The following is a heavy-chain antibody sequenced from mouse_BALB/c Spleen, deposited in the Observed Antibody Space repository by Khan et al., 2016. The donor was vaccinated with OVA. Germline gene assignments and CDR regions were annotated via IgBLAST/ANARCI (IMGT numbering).Heavy chain of an antibody. J-gene: IGHJ3*01. V-gene: IGHV1-81*01. CDR3: ARGGYSVFAY. CDR2: IFPGSGTP. CDR1: GYTFTDYV. Sequence: QVQLQQSGPELVKPGASLTVSCKASGYTFTDYVIGWVKQRTSQGLESIRDIFPGSGTPYYNEKFKDKATLTADKSSNPAYMQLSSLTSEDSAVYFCARGGYSVFAYWGQGTLITVSA. D-gene: IGHD2-14*01.